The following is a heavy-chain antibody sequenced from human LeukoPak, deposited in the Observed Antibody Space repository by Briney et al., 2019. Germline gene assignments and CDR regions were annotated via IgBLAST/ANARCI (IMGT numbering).Heavy chain of an antibody. CDR3: ARDDRGWFDP. J-gene: IGHJ5*02. Sequence: SETLSLTCTVSGGSISSHYWSWIRQPPGKGLEWIGYIYYSGSTNYNPSLKSRVTISVDTSKNQFSLKLSSVTAADTAVYYCARDDRGWFDPWGQGTLVTVSS. V-gene: IGHV4-59*11. CDR1: GGSISSHY. D-gene: IGHD3-10*01. CDR2: IYYSGST.